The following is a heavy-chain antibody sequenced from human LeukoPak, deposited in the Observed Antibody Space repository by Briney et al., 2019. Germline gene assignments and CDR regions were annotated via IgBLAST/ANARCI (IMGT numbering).Heavy chain of an antibody. Sequence: GASVKVSCKASGYTFTSYGISWVRQAPGQGLEWMGWISAYNGNTNYAQKLQGRVTMTTDTSTSTAYMELRSLRSDDTAVYYCARVSLYYGSGSSDPWGQGTLVTVSS. V-gene: IGHV1-18*01. CDR2: ISAYNGNT. CDR1: GYTFTSYG. CDR3: ARVSLYYGSGSSDP. J-gene: IGHJ5*02. D-gene: IGHD3-10*01.